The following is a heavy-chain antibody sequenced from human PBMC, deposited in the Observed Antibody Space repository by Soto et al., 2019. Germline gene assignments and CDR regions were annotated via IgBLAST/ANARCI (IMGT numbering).Heavy chain of an antibody. CDR1: GYTFTIYG. CDR2: ISAYNGNT. V-gene: IGHV1-18*01. Sequence: GASVKVSCKASGYTFTIYGISWVLQAPGQGLEWMGWISAYNGNTNYAQKLQGRVTMTTDTSTSTAYMELRSLRSDDTAVYYCARWYYYDSSGYSIWGQGTLVTVSS. CDR3: ARWYYYDSSGYSI. D-gene: IGHD3-22*01. J-gene: IGHJ4*02.